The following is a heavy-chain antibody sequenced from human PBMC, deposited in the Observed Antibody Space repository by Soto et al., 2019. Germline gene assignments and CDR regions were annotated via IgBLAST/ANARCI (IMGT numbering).Heavy chain of an antibody. D-gene: IGHD1-1*01. CDR2: INSDGSST. Sequence: PGGSLRLSCAASGFTFSSYWMHWVRQAPGKGLVWVSRINSDGSSTSYADSVKGRFTISRDNAKNTLYLQMNSLRAEDTAVYYCARERTGNFQXGYXXDYWGQGTLVTVSS. CDR3: ARERTGNFQXGYXXDY. CDR1: GFTFSSYW. J-gene: IGHJ4*02. V-gene: IGHV3-74*01.